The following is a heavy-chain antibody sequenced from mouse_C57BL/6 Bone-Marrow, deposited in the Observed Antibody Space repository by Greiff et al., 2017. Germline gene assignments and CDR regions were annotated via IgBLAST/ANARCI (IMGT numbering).Heavy chain of an antibody. Sequence: QVQLQQPGAELVKPGASVKLSCKASGYTFTSYWMHWVKQRPGRGLEWIGRIDPNSGGTKYNEKFKSKATLTVDKPSSTAYMQLRSLTSDDSAFYYCARGDWDGGDYFDYWGQGTTLTVSA. CDR2: IDPNSGGT. J-gene: IGHJ2*01. CDR1: GYTFTSYW. D-gene: IGHD4-1*01. V-gene: IGHV1-72*01. CDR3: ARGDWDGGDYFDY.